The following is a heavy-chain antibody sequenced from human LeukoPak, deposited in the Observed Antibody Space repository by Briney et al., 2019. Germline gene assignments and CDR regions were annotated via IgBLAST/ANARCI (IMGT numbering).Heavy chain of an antibody. CDR3: ARGAFIVAATGYYFGY. CDR1: GYTFTDYY. Sequence: ASVRVSCKSSGYTFTDYYMHWVRQAPGQGLEWMGWINPNSGVTNYAQKFQGRVTMTRDTSISTAYMELSRLRSDDTAVYYCARGAFIVAATGYYFGYWGQGTLVTVSS. D-gene: IGHD6-13*01. J-gene: IGHJ4*02. CDR2: INPNSGVT. V-gene: IGHV1-2*02.